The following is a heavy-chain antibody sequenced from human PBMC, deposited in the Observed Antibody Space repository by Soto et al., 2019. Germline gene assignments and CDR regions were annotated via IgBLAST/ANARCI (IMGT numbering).Heavy chain of an antibody. V-gene: IGHV3-30-3*01. D-gene: IGHD3-10*01. CDR3: ASDLVVWFGESWFDP. Sequence: QVQLVESGGGVVQPGRSLRLSCAASGFTFSSYAMHWVRQAPGKGLEWVAVISYDGSNKYYADSVKGRFTISRDNSKNTLYLQMNSLRAEDTAVYYCASDLVVWFGESWFDPWGQGTLVTVSS. CDR1: GFTFSSYA. J-gene: IGHJ5*02. CDR2: ISYDGSNK.